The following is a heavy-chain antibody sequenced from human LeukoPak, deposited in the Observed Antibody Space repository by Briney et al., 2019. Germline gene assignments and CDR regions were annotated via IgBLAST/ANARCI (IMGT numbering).Heavy chain of an antibody. J-gene: IGHJ6*02. Sequence: SETLSLTCTVSGGSISSYYWTWIRQPPGKGLEWIGYIHYSGTTNYNPSLKSRVTISVDTSKGQFSLKLSSVTAADTAMYYCARVMPSYYYYGLDVWGQGTTVTVSS. CDR3: ARVMPSYYYYGLDV. CDR1: GGSISSYY. CDR2: IHYSGTT. D-gene: IGHD2-2*01. V-gene: IGHV4-59*01.